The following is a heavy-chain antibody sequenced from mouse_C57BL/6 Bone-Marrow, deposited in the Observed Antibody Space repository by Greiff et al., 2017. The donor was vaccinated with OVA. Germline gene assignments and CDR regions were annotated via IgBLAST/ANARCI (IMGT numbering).Heavy chain of an antibody. CDR3: ARHANWGFDY. Sequence: VKVVESGPGLVAPSQSLSITCTVSGFSLTSYGVHWVRQPPGKGLEWLVVIWSDGSTTYNSALKSRLSIGKDNSKSQVFLKMNRLQADDTAMYYCARHANWGFDYWGQGTTLTVSA. V-gene: IGHV2-6-1*01. D-gene: IGHD4-1*01. J-gene: IGHJ2*01. CDR1: GFSLTSYG. CDR2: IWSDGST.